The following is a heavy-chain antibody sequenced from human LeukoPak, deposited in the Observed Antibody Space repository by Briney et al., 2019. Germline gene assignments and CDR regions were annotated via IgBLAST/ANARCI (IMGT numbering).Heavy chain of an antibody. Sequence: PGGSLRLSCAAPGFTFSSYSMNWVRQAPGKGLEWVSYISSSSSTIYYADSVKGRFTISRDNAKNSLYLQMNSLRAEDTAVYYCARETQWYSGYGAQVDYWGQGTLVTVSS. CDR3: ARETQWYSGYGAQVDY. D-gene: IGHD5-12*01. V-gene: IGHV3-48*01. CDR2: ISSSSSTI. J-gene: IGHJ4*02. CDR1: GFTFSSYS.